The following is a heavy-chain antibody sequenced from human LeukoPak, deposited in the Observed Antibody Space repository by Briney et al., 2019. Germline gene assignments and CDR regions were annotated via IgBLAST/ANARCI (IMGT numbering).Heavy chain of an antibody. V-gene: IGHV4-30-2*01. D-gene: IGHD6-13*01. Sequence: PSETLSLTCAVSGGSISSGGYSWSWIRQPPGKGLEWIGYIYHSGSTYYNPSLKSRVTISVDRSKNQFSLKLSSVTAADTAVYYCASSRREQHQAGAYYYGMDAWGQGTLVTVSS. J-gene: IGHJ6*02. CDR1: GGSISSGGYS. CDR2: IYHSGST. CDR3: ASSRREQHQAGAYYYGMDA.